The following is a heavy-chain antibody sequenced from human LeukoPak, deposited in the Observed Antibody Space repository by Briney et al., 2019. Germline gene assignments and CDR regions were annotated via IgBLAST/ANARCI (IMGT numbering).Heavy chain of an antibody. D-gene: IGHD5-18*01. CDR1: GGSFSGYY. CDR2: INHSGST. J-gene: IGHJ4*02. CDR3: ARFVGYSYGSDY. Sequence: SETLSLTCAVYGGSFSGYYWSWIRQPPGKGLEWIGEINHSGSTNYNPSLKSRVTISVDTSKNQFSLKLSSVIAADTAVYYCARFVGYSYGSDYWGQGTLVTVSS. V-gene: IGHV4-34*01.